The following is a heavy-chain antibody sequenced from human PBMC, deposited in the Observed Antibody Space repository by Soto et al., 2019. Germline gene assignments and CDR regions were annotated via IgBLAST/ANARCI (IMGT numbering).Heavy chain of an antibody. CDR2: NWSDGSAK. V-gene: IGHV3-33*01. J-gene: IGHJ4*02. Sequence: GGSLRLSCAASGFTFSNFGMHWVRQAPGKGLEWVTVNWSDGSAKYYADSVKGRFTISRDISDNKLYLQMNSLRAEDTAVYYCARDPHRCSGGSCYSVGFDYWGQGTLVTVSS. D-gene: IGHD2-15*01. CDR1: GFTFSNFG. CDR3: ARDPHRCSGGSCYSVGFDY.